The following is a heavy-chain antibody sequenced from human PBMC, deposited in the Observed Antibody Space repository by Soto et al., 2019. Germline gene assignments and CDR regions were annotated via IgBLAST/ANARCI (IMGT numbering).Heavy chain of an antibody. CDR2: IIPILGIA. Sequence: GASVKVSCKASGGTFSSYTISWVRQAPGQGLEWMGRIIPILGIANYAQKFQGRVTITADKSTSTAYMELSSLRSEDTAVYYCARDPFDHLNWFDPWGQGTLVTVSS. CDR1: GGTFSSYT. D-gene: IGHD3-9*01. V-gene: IGHV1-69*04. J-gene: IGHJ5*02. CDR3: ARDPFDHLNWFDP.